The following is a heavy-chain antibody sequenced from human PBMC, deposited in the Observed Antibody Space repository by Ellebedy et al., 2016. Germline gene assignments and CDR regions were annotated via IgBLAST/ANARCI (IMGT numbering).Heavy chain of an antibody. CDR1: GFTFSVYA. CDR3: ARDLGYAKPD. CDR2: SGGGEEL. D-gene: IGHD5-18*01. J-gene: IGHJ4*02. V-gene: IGHV3-23*01. Sequence: GESLKISCATSGFTFSVYAMTWVRQAPGKGLEWVSTSGGGEELFYADSVAGRFIISRDDSKGTLYLQMNSLRDEDTAVYYCARDLGYAKPDWGQGNLVTVSS.